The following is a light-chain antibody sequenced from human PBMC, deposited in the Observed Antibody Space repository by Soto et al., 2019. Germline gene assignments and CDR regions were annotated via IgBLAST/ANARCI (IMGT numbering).Light chain of an antibody. CDR3: QVWDIMTDNYV. CDR2: YDS. J-gene: IGLJ1*01. Sequence: SYELTQPPSVSVAPEKTATITCGGNNIGNKRVHWYRQKPGQAPVLDISYDSDRPSGIPERFSGSNSGNTATLTISRVEDGDEADYYCQVWDIMTDNYVFGPGTKLTVL. V-gene: IGLV3-21*04. CDR1: NIGNKR.